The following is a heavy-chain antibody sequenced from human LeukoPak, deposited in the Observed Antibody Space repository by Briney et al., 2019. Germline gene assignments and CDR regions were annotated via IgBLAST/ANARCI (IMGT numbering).Heavy chain of an antibody. V-gene: IGHV4-34*01. CDR2: VTHSGTT. CDR1: GGSFSGYY. Sequence: SETLSLTCAVYGGSFSGYYWSWLHQPPGKGLEWIGDVTHSGTTNYNPSLKSQVTISVDTSKNQFSLKVNSVTAADTAVYYCARGRANYYYYHYYMDAWDKGTTVTVSS. J-gene: IGHJ6*03. CDR3: ARGRANYYYYHYYMDA.